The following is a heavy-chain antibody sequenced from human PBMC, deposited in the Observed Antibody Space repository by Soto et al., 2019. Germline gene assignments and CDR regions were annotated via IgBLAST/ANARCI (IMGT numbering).Heavy chain of an antibody. Sequence: VSVKVSCKASGYTFTIYGISWVRQAPGQGLEWMGWMNPNSGNTGYAQKFQGRVTMTRNTSISTAYMELSSLRSEDTAVYYCARGRMGSPYWGQGTLVTVSS. J-gene: IGHJ4*02. CDR2: MNPNSGNT. D-gene: IGHD1-26*01. CDR1: GYTFTIYG. CDR3: ARGRMGSPY. V-gene: IGHV1-8*02.